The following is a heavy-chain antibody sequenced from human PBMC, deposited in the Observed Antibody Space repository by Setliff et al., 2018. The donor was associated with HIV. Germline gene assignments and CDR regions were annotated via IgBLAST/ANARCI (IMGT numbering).Heavy chain of an antibody. CDR2: IWYDGSHK. J-gene: IGHJ6*03. CDR3: AKDGSSGYYYYYMDV. V-gene: IGHV3-33*06. D-gene: IGHD2-8*02. Sequence: GESLKISCAASGFTFSSYAMHWVRQSPAKGLEWVAVIWYDGSHKYYADSVRGRFTIYKDNSKNTLFLQMNSLTAEDTAVYYCAKDGSSGYYYYYMDVWGKGTTVTVSS. CDR1: GFTFSSYA.